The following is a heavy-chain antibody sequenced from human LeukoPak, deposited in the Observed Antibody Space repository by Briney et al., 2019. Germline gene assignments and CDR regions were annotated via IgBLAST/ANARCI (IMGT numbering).Heavy chain of an antibody. V-gene: IGHV3-23*01. J-gene: IGHJ4*02. CDR1: GFTFSSYA. D-gene: IGHD5-24*01. CDR2: ISGSGGST. CDR3: AKDRGDGYIGTFDY. Sequence: GGSLRLSCAASGFTFSSYAMSWVRQAPGKGLEWVSAISGSGGSTYYADSAKGRFTISRDNSKNTLYLQMNSLRAEDTAVYYCAKDRGDGYIGTFDYWGQGTLVTVSS.